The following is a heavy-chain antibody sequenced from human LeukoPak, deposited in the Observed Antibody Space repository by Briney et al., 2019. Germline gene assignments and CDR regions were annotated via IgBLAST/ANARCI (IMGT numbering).Heavy chain of an antibody. J-gene: IGHJ4*02. V-gene: IGHV3-9*01. Sequence: GRSLRLSCAASGFTFDDCAMHWVRLAPGKGLEWVSGISWNSRSIGYADSVKGRFTISRDNSKNTLYLQMNSLRAEDTAVYYCAKDRARIVVVPAAMGYWGQGTLVTVSS. CDR2: ISWNSRSI. CDR3: AKDRARIVVVPAAMGY. CDR1: GFTFDDCA. D-gene: IGHD2-2*01.